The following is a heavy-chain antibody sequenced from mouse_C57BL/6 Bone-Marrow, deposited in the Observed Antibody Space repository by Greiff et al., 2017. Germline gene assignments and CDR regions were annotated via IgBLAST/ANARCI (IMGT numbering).Heavy chain of an antibody. CDR3: TRRRQLRLRDYAMDY. D-gene: IGHD3-2*02. Sequence: QVQLQQSGAELVRPGASVTLSCKASGYTFTDYEIHWVKQTPVHGLEWIGAIDPETGGTAYNQKFKGKAILTADKSSSTAYMELRSLTSEDSAVYYCTRRRQLRLRDYAMDYWGQGTSVTVSS. CDR1: GYTFTDYE. CDR2: IDPETGGT. V-gene: IGHV1-15*01. J-gene: IGHJ4*01.